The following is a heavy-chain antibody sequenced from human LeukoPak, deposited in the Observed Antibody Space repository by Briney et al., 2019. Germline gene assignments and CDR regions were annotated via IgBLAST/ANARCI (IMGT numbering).Heavy chain of an antibody. Sequence: ASVTVSCKASGGTFSSYAITWVRQAPGQGLEWMGGIIPIFGTANYAQKFQGRVTITADESTSTAYMELSRLTSEDTAVYYCARMSGYCSGDSCYGNNWFDPWGQGTLVTVSS. V-gene: IGHV1-69*01. CDR2: IIPIFGTA. D-gene: IGHD2-15*01. J-gene: IGHJ5*02. CDR1: GGTFSSYA. CDR3: ARMSGYCSGDSCYGNNWFDP.